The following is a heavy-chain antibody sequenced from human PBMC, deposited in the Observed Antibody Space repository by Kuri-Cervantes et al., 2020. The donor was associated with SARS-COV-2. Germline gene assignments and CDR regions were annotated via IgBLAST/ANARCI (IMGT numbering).Heavy chain of an antibody. V-gene: IGHV3-30-3*01. CDR1: RFTFSSYV. CDR3: ARARAAAGTFIEYFQH. CDR2: ISYDGSNK. J-gene: IGHJ1*01. D-gene: IGHD6-13*01. Sequence: GESLKISCAASRFTFSSYVMSWVRQAPGKGLEWVAVISYDGSNKYYADSVKGRFTISRDNSKNTLYLQMNSLRAEDTAVYYCARARAAAGTFIEYFQHWGQGTLVTVSS.